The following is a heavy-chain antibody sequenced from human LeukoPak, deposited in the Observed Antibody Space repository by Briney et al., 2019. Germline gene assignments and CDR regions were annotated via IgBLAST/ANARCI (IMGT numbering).Heavy chain of an antibody. CDR3: ASGAHIVVVTYNWFDP. V-gene: IGHV1-46*01. CDR1: GYTFTSYY. CDR2: INPSGGST. D-gene: IGHD2-21*02. Sequence: ASVKVSCKAYGYTFTSYYMHWVRQAPGQGLEWMGIINPSGGSTSYAQKFQGRVTMTRDTSTSTVYMELSSLRSEDTAVYYCASGAHIVVVTYNWFDPWGQGTLVTVSS. J-gene: IGHJ5*02.